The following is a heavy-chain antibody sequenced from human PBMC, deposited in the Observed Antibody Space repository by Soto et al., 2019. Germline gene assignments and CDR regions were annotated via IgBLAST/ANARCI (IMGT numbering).Heavy chain of an antibody. J-gene: IGHJ5*02. CDR2: IFYSGST. V-gene: IGHV4-59*01. Sequence: SDTLSLTCSVSGGSISSYYWSWIRQPPGKGLEWIGYIFYSGSTNQNPSLKSRVTISVDTSKNQFSLKLSSVTAADTAVYYCARTALGWFDPWGQGTLVTVSS. CDR3: ARTALGWFDP. D-gene: IGHD2-21*02. CDR1: GGSISSYY.